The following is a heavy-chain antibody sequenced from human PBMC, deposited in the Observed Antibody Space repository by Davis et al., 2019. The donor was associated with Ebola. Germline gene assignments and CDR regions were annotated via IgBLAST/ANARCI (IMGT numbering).Heavy chain of an antibody. CDR1: GVSIGSGDYH. V-gene: IGHV4-30-4*01. D-gene: IGHD7-27*01. CDR3: ARGTWGWDY. Sequence: SETLSLTCSVSGVSIGSGDYHWNWIRQPPGKGLEWIGDVRTSGSTSYDPSLKSRITMSLEKSENHFSLKLNSVTAADTAVYYCARGTWGWDYWGQGILVIVSS. CDR2: VRTSGST. J-gene: IGHJ4*02.